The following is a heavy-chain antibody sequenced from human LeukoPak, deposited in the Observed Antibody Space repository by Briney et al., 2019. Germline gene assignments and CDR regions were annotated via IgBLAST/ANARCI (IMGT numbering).Heavy chain of an antibody. CDR2: IIGDGSST. D-gene: IGHD2-21*01. V-gene: IGHV3-74*01. J-gene: IGHJ5*02. CDR3: ARDIRFGP. Sequence: PGRSLRLSCTASGFTFGDYAMSWVRQAPGKGLVWVSRIIGDGSSTNYADSVKGRFTISRDNAMNTLYLQMNSLRVEDTAVYYCARDIRFGPWGQGTLVTVSS. CDR1: GFTFGDYA.